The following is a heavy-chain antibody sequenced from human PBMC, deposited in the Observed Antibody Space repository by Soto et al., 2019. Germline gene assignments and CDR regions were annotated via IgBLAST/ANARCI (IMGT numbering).Heavy chain of an antibody. V-gene: IGHV3-30*18. CDR1: GFTFSSFG. CDR3: AKRKRGAPVSYFDY. CDR2: ISNDGSNK. D-gene: IGHD1-26*01. Sequence: GGSLRLSCAASGFTFSSFGMDWVRQAPGKGLEWVAVISNDGSNKYYGDSVKGRFTISRDNSKNMLYLQMNSLRPEDTAVYYCAKRKRGAPVSYFDYWGQGTLVTVSS. J-gene: IGHJ4*02.